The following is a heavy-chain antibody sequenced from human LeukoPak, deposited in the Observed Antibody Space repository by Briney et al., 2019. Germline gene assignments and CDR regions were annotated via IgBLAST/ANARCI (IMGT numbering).Heavy chain of an antibody. CDR2: ISYDGSDK. CDR1: GFTFSNYA. V-gene: IGHV3-30*04. J-gene: IGHJ4*02. Sequence: GGSLRLSCAASGFTFSNYAMHWGRQAPGKGLEWVALISYDGSDKYYVDSVKGRFTISRDKSKNTLYLQMNSLRAEDTAVYYCARGRSLIAAAVTGYLDYWGQGTLVTVSS. D-gene: IGHD6-13*01. CDR3: ARGRSLIAAAVTGYLDY.